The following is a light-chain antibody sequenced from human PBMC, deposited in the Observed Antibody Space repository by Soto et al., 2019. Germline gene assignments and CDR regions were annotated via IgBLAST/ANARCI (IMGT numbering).Light chain of an antibody. V-gene: IGKV1-12*01. CDR1: QAFGKL. Sequence: DIQMTQSPSSVSASVGERVIITCRASQAFGKLLAWYQQKRGKAPKLLIYGISTLQGGVPSTFSGSESGADFTLTISSVQPEDSATYYCQQAATFTLTFGGGTDVEI. CDR3: QQAATFTLT. CDR2: GIS. J-gene: IGKJ4*01.